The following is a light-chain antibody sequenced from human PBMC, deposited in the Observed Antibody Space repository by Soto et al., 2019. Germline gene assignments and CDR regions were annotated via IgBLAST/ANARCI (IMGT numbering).Light chain of an antibody. CDR2: DVS. Sequence: QSARTQPASGSGAPGQAITISCTGTSSDVGGYNFVSWYQLYPGKAPKLMIYDVSDRPSGVSIRFSGSKSGNTASLTISGLQAEDEADYYCSSYTASSTLYVFGTGTKVTVL. V-gene: IGLV2-14*03. J-gene: IGLJ1*01. CDR3: SSYTASSTLYV. CDR1: SSDVGGYNF.